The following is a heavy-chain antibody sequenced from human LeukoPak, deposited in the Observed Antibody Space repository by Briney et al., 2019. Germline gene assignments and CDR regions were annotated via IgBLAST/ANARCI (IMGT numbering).Heavy chain of an antibody. D-gene: IGHD3-9*01. CDR3: ARGLRYFDWLLPYFDY. CDR2: FGGSDDRP. CDR1: GFTFGSSV. J-gene: IGHJ4*02. V-gene: IGHV3-23*01. Sequence: GGSLRLSFAASGFTFGSSVRSGAGRAPGKGLGGVSVFGGSDDRPYYADSVKGRFTISRDNSRNMLFLQMNSLRAEDTAVYYCARGLRYFDWLLPYFDYWGQGTLVTVSS.